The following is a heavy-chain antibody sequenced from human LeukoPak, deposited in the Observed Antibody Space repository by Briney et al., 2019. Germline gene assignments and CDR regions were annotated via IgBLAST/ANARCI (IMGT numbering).Heavy chain of an antibody. Sequence: SQTLSLTCAISGDSVSSNSAAWNWIRQSPSRGLEWLGRTYYRSKWYNDYAVSVKSRITINPDTSKNQFSLKLSSVTAADTAVYYCARVEPDNYGSGSYSPILYWGQGTLVTVSS. CDR3: ARVEPDNYGSGSYSPILY. CDR1: GDSVSSNSAA. D-gene: IGHD3-10*01. CDR2: TYYRSKWYN. J-gene: IGHJ4*02. V-gene: IGHV6-1*01.